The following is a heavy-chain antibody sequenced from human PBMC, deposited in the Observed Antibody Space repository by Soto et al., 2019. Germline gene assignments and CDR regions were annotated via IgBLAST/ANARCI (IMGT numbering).Heavy chain of an antibody. CDR3: AREGEDSNYPTPYDY. D-gene: IGHD4-4*01. V-gene: IGHV1-18*01. CDR2: ISAYNGNT. Sequence: ASVKVSCTASGYTFTSYGISWVRQAPGQGLEWMGWISAYNGNTNYAQKLQGRVTMTTDTSTSTAYMELRSLRSDDTAVYYCAREGEDSNYPTPYDYWGQGTLVTVSS. J-gene: IGHJ4*02. CDR1: GYTFTSYG.